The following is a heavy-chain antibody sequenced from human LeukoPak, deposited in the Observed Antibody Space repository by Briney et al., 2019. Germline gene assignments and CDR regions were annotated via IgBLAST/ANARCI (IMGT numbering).Heavy chain of an antibody. J-gene: IGHJ4*02. CDR3: ARIEAVTRGYNHAYYFDY. D-gene: IGHD5-18*01. Sequence: KPSETLSLTCTVSTYSISSGYYWGWIRQPPGKELEWIGNIYHNGNTYYNPSLKSRVTISVDTSKKQFSLKLRTATAADTAVYYCARIEAVTRGYNHAYYFDYWGQGTLVTVSS. V-gene: IGHV4-38-2*02. CDR2: IYHNGNT. CDR1: TYSISSGYY.